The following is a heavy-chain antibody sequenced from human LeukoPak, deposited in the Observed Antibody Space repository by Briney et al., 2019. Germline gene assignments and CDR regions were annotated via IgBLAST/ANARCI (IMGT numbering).Heavy chain of an antibody. CDR1: GYSFTSYY. V-gene: IGHV1-46*01. D-gene: IGHD6-19*01. CDR2: INPAGGTT. J-gene: IGHJ4*02. CDR3: ARDLISSSGWDFDY. Sequence: ASVKVSCEASGYSFTSYYIHWVRQTPGQGLEWLGIINPAGGTTSYAPRFQDRFTMTSDTSTNTVYMELSSLRSEDTAVYYCARDLISSSGWDFDYWGQGTLVSASS.